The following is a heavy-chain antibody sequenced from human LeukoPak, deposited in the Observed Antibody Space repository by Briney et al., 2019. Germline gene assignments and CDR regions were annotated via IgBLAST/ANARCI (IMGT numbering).Heavy chain of an antibody. V-gene: IGHV4-59*01. D-gene: IGHD3-22*01. CDR2: IYYSGST. Sequence: SETLSLTCTVSGGSISSYYWSWIRQPPGKGLEWIGYIYYSGSTNYNPSLKSRVTISVDTSKNQFSLKLSSVTAADTAVYYCVGGENSSGYYYLDYWGQGTLVTVSS. CDR3: VGGENSSGYYYLDY. J-gene: IGHJ4*02. CDR1: GGSISSYY.